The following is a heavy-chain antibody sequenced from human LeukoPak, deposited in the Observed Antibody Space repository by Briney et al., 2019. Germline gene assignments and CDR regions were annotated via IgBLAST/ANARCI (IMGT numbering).Heavy chain of an antibody. D-gene: IGHD3-22*01. CDR2: IYSGGST. CDR1: GFTFSSYS. CDR3: AREISVPLDYDSSGYYGRPWYFDY. J-gene: IGHJ4*02. V-gene: IGHV3-53*01. Sequence: GGSLRLSCAASGFTFSSYSMNWVRQAPGKGLVWVSVIYSGGSTYYADSVKGRFTISRDNSKNTLYLQMNSLRAEDTAVYYCAREISVPLDYDSSGYYGRPWYFDYWGQGTLVTVSS.